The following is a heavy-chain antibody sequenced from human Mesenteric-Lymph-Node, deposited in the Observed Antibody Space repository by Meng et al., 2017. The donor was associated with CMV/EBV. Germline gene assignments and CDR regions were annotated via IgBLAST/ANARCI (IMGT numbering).Heavy chain of an antibody. J-gene: IGHJ4*02. CDR1: GGSISSSSYY. CDR3: VRDRG. CDR2: IYYSGST. Sequence: GSLRLSCTVSGGSISSSSYYWGWIRQPPGKGLEWIGSIYYSGSTYRNPSLKSRVTISVDTSKNQLSLKLSSVTAADTAVYYCVRDRGWGQGTLVTVSS. V-gene: IGHV4-39*07.